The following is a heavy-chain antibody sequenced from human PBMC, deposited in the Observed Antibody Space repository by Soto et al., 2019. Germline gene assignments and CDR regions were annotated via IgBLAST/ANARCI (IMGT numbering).Heavy chain of an antibody. CDR1: GYTFTSYY. V-gene: IGHV1-46*01. J-gene: IGHJ6*02. Sequence: GASVKVSCKASGYTFTSYYMHWVRQAPGQGLEWMGIINPSGGSTSYAQKFQGRVTMTRDPSTSTVYMELSSLRSEDTAVYYCARDQEVAVADYYHYYGMDVWAQGTPVTVSS. CDR3: ARDQEVAVADYYHYYGMDV. CDR2: INPSGGST. D-gene: IGHD6-19*01.